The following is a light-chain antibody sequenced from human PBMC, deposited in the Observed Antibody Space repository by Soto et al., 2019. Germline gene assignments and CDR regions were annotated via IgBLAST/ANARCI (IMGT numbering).Light chain of an antibody. Sequence: QLVLTQSPSASASLGASVKRTCTMSSGHSSYAIAWHQQQPEKGPRYLMKLNSDGSHSKGDGIPDRFSGSSSGAERYLTISSLQSDDEADYYCQTWGTGIHYVFGTGTKLTVL. CDR3: QTWGTGIHYV. CDR2: LNSDGSH. CDR1: SGHSSYA. J-gene: IGLJ1*01. V-gene: IGLV4-69*01.